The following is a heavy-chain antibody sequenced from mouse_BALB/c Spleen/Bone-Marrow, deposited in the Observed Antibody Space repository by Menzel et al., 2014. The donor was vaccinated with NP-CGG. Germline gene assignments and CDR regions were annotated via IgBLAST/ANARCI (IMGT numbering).Heavy chain of an antibody. V-gene: IGHV7-3*02. D-gene: IGHD2-3*01. CDR2: IRNKANGYTT. J-gene: IGHJ2*01. CDR1: GFTFTDYY. Sequence: EVKLVESGGGLVQPGGSLRLSCATSGFTFTDYYMNWVRQPPGKALEWLGFIRNKANGYTTEYSASVKGRFTISRDNSQSILYLQMNTLRAEDSATYYCVRDMGGLLFDYWGQGTTLTVSS. CDR3: VRDMGGLLFDY.